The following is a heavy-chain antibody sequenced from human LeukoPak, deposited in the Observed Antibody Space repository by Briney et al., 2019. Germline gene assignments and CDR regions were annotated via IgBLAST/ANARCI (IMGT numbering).Heavy chain of an antibody. J-gene: IGHJ6*03. V-gene: IGHV4-39*01. CDR2: IYYSGST. CDR3: ARHTSGWYYYYYYYMDV. CDR1: GGSISSSSYY. D-gene: IGHD6-19*01. Sequence: SETLSLTCTVSGGSISSSSYYWGWIRQPPGKGLEWIGRIYYSGSTYYNPSLKSRVTISVDKSKNQFSLKLSSVTAADTAVYYCARHTSGWYYYYYYYMDVWGKGTTVTVSS.